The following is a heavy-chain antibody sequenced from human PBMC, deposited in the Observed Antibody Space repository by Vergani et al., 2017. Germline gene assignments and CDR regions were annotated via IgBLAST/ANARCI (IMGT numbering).Heavy chain of an antibody. CDR1: GYTFTGYY. V-gene: IGHV1-2*02. Sequence: QVQLVQSGAEVKKPGASVKVSCKASGYTFTGYYMHWVRQAPGQGLEWMGWINPNSGGTNYAQKFQGRVTMTRDTSISTAYMELSRRRSDDTAVYYCASSGRTRGDPYYYCMDVWGQGTTVTVSS. CDR3: ASSGRTRGDPYYYCMDV. D-gene: IGHD3-16*01. CDR2: INPNSGGT. J-gene: IGHJ6*02.